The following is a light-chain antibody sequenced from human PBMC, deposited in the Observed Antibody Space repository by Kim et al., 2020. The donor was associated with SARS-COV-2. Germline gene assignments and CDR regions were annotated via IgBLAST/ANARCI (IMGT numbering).Light chain of an antibody. Sequence: ALGQKVRITCQGDILRSYYASWYQQKPGQAPVLVIYGKNNRPSGIPDRFSGSSAGNTASLTITGAQAEDEADYYCNSRDSSGNHVVFGGGTQLTVL. V-gene: IGLV3-19*01. CDR3: NSRDSSGNHVV. CDR2: GKN. J-gene: IGLJ2*01. CDR1: ILRSYY.